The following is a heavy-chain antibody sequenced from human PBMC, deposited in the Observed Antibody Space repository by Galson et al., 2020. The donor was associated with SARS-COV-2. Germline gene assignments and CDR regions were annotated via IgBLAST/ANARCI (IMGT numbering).Heavy chain of an antibody. J-gene: IGHJ4*02. D-gene: IGHD6-19*01. Sequence: TGGSLRLSCAASGFTFSSYAMHWVRQAPGKGLEWVAVISYDGSNKYYADSVKGRFTISRDNSKNTLYLQRNSLRAEDTAVYYCARDQSGWYLDYWGQGTLVTVSS. CDR3: ARDQSGWYLDY. V-gene: IGHV3-30-3*01. CDR2: ISYDGSNK. CDR1: GFTFSSYA.